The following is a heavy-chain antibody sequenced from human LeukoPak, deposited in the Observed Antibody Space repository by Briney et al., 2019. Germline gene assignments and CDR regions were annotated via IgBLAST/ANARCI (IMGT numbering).Heavy chain of an antibody. V-gene: IGHV4-59*01. CDR3: ARKFTGFDY. J-gene: IGHJ4*02. D-gene: IGHD1-14*01. CDR2: IYYSGST. CDR1: GGSISSYY. Sequence: KSSETLSLTCTVSGGSISSYYWSWIRQPPGKGLEWIGYIYYSGSTNYNPSLKSRVTISVDTSKNQFSLKLSSVTAADTAVYYCARKFTGFDYWGQGTLVTVSS.